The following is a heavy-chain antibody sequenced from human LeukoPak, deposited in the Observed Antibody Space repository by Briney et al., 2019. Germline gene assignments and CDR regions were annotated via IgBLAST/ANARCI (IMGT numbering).Heavy chain of an antibody. D-gene: IGHD3-10*01. Sequence: GASVKVSCKASGGTFSSYAISWVRQAPGQGPEWMGRIIPIFGTANYAQKFQGRVTITTDESTSTAYMELSSLRSEDTAVYYCARDVGGSGSPDNWFDPWGQGTLVTVSS. CDR3: ARDVGGSGSPDNWFDP. CDR2: IIPIFGTA. CDR1: GGTFSSYA. V-gene: IGHV1-69*05. J-gene: IGHJ5*02.